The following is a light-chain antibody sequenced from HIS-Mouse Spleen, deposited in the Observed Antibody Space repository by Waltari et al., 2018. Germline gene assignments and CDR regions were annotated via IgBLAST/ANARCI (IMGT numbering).Light chain of an antibody. CDR3: YSTDSSGNHRV. CDR1: ALPKQY. J-gene: IGLJ2*01. CDR2: EDS. Sequence: SYELTQPPSVSVSPGQTARITCSGDALPKQYAYWYQQKSGQAPVLVIYEDSKRPSGIPGRFSGSSSGTMATLTISGAQVEDEADYYCYSTDSSGNHRVFGGGTKLTVL. V-gene: IGLV3-10*01.